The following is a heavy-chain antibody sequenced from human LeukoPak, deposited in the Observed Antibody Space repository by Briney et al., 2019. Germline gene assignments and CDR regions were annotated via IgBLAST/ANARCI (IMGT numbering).Heavy chain of an antibody. V-gene: IGHV1-18*01. CDR2: ISAYNGNT. Sequence: ASVKVSCKASGYTFTSYGISWVRQAPGQGLEWMGWISAYNGNTNYAQKLQGRVTMTTDTSTSTAYMELRSLRSDDTAVYYCARDHYYDSSGYSAFDYWGQGTLVTVSS. D-gene: IGHD3-22*01. CDR3: ARDHYYDSSGYSAFDY. J-gene: IGHJ4*02. CDR1: GYTFTSYG.